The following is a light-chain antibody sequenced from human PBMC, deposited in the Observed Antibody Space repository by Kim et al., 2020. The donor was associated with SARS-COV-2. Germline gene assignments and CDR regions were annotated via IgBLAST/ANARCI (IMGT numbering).Light chain of an antibody. CDR1: SSNIGPTYD. CDR3: QSYDSSLSVVV. J-gene: IGLJ2*01. CDR2: GNN. Sequence: QSMLTQPPSVSGAPGQRVTISCTGSSSNIGPTYDIHWYQHLPGTAPKLLIYGNNNRPSGVPDRFSGSKSGTSASLAITGLQAEDEADYYCQSYDSSLSVVVFGGGTQLTVL. V-gene: IGLV1-40*01.